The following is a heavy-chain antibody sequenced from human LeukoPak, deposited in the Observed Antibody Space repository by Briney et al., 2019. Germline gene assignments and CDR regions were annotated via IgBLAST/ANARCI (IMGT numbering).Heavy chain of an antibody. V-gene: IGHV3-33*08. CDR2: IWYDGSNK. CDR1: GFTFTNFA. CDR3: ARDSVRGSSNYYGMDV. Sequence: GGSLRLSCAASGFTFTNFAMHWVRQAPGKGLEWVAVIWYDGSNKYYADSVKGRFTISRDNSKNTLYLQMNSLRAEDTAVYYCARDSVRGSSNYYGMDVWGQGTTVTVSS. D-gene: IGHD6-6*01. J-gene: IGHJ6*02.